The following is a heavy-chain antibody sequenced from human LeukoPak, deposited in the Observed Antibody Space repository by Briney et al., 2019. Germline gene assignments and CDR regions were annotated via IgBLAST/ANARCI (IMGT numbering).Heavy chain of an antibody. Sequence: GGSLRLSCAASGFTFSSYWMSWVRQATGKGLEWVSAIGTAGDTYYPGSVKGRFTISRENAKNSLYLQMNSLRAGDTAVYYCAREVRGWFDPWGQGTLVTVSS. CDR3: AREVRGWFDP. J-gene: IGHJ5*02. V-gene: IGHV3-13*01. CDR2: IGTAGDT. CDR1: GFTFSSYW.